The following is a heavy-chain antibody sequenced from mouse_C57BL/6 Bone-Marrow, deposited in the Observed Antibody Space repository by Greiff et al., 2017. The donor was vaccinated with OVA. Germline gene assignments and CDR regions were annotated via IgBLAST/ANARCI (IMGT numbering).Heavy chain of an antibody. CDR1: GYTFTSYW. CDR3: ASSYYYGSSYALAY. V-gene: IGHV1-69*01. Sequence: QVQLKQPGAELVMPGASVKLSCKASGYTFTSYWMHWVKQRPGQGLEWIGEIDPSDSYTNYNQKFKGKSTLTVDKSSSTAYMQLSSLTSEDSAVYYCASSYYYGSSYALAYWGQGTLVTVSA. J-gene: IGHJ3*01. D-gene: IGHD1-1*01. CDR2: IDPSDSYT.